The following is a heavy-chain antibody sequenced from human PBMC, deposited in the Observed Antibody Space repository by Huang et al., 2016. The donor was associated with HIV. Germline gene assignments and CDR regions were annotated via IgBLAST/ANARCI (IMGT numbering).Heavy chain of an antibody. CDR1: GVPISSGGFF. Sequence: QVRLQEWGPGLVRPSQTLALTCTVSGVPISSGGFFWTWVRRPPERGLEWIGYIYYTGTTHYNPSLKGRLTISVDLSKNQFHLKVNSVTAADTAVYYCARAPYDSRGFYWWGQGTLVTVSS. V-gene: IGHV4-30-4*08. CDR2: IYYTGTT. CDR3: ARAPYDSRGFYW. J-gene: IGHJ4*02. D-gene: IGHD3-22*01.